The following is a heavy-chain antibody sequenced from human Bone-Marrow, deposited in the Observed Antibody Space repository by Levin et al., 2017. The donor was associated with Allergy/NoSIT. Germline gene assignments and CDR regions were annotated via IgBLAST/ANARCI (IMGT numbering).Heavy chain of an antibody. CDR3: VTSVGGKTAPFDY. CDR2: MSGSGDST. J-gene: IGHJ4*02. Sequence: ETLSLTCATSGFTFSTYAMSWVRQAPGKGLEWVSGMSGSGDSTSYADSVNGRFTISRDNSKNTLFLQMNSLRAEDTAVYYCVTSVGGKTAPFDYWGQGTLVTVSS. D-gene: IGHD2-21*02. V-gene: IGHV3-23*01. CDR1: GFTFSTYA.